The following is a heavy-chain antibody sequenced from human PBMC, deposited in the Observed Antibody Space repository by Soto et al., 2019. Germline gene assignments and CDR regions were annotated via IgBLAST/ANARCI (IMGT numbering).Heavy chain of an antibody. CDR1: GGSLKNSG. D-gene: IGHD3-10*01. CDR2: IIPIIGTP. Sequence: QVQLVQSGAEVMEPGSSVKLSCKSSGGSLKNSGINWVRQAPGQGLEWVGGIIPIIGTPNYLQRLQTRVTITADESTNTAFLELGSLRFDDTAIYYCARERDGSGSLSYYFDQWGQGTLVTVSS. J-gene: IGHJ4*02. CDR3: ARERDGSGSLSYYFDQ. V-gene: IGHV1-69*01.